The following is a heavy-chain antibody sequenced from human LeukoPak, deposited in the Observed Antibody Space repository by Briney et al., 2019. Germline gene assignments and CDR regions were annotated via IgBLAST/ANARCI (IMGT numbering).Heavy chain of an antibody. CDR1: GGSFSGYY. V-gene: IGHV4-34*01. Sequence: SETLSLTCAVYGGSFSGYYWSWIRQPPGKGLEWIGEINHSGSTNYNPSLKSRVTISVDTSKNQFSLKLSSVTAADTAVYYCARGGDYDFWSGYYPLDIWGQGTMVTVSS. J-gene: IGHJ3*02. CDR3: ARGGDYDFWSGYYPLDI. D-gene: IGHD3-3*01. CDR2: INHSGST.